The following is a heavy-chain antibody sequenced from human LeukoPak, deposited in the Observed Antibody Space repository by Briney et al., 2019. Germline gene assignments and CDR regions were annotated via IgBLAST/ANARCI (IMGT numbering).Heavy chain of an antibody. CDR2: INPNSGGT. CDR3: ARYSRRGVVPAAFDI. J-gene: IGHJ3*02. V-gene: IGHV1-2*02. Sequence: ASVKVSCKASGYTFTGYYMHWVRQAPGQGLEWMGWINPNSGGTNYAQKFQGRVTMTRDTSISTAYMELSRLRSDDTAVYYCARYSRRGVVPAAFDIWGQGTMVIVSS. D-gene: IGHD3-10*01. CDR1: GYTFTGYY.